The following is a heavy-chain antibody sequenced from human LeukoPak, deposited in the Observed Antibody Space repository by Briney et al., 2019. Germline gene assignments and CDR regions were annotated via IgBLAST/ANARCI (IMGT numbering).Heavy chain of an antibody. J-gene: IGHJ4*02. Sequence: TGGSLRLSCAASGFTFSTYAMHWVRQAPGKGLEWVAIISYDGSNKYYADSVKGRFTISRDNSKNTLYLQMNSLRAEDTAVYYCARESNGSYYFDYWGQGTLVTVSS. D-gene: IGHD1-26*01. V-gene: IGHV3-30-3*01. CDR2: ISYDGSNK. CDR1: GFTFSTYA. CDR3: ARESNGSYYFDY.